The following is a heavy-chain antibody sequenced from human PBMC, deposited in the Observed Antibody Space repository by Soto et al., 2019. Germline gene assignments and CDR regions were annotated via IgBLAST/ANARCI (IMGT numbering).Heavy chain of an antibody. Sequence: QVQLVESGGGVVQPGRSLRLSCAASGFTFSSYAMHWVRQAPGKGLEWVAVISYDGSNKYYADSVKGRFTISRDNYKNTLYLQMNSLRAEDTAVYYCARDGYGSGTYYGMDVWGQGTTVTVSS. J-gene: IGHJ6*02. CDR2: ISYDGSNK. D-gene: IGHD3-10*01. CDR1: GFTFSSYA. V-gene: IGHV3-30-3*01. CDR3: ARDGYGSGTYYGMDV.